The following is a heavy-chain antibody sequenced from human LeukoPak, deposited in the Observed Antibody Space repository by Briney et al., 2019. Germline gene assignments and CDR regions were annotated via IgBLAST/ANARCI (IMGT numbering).Heavy chain of an antibody. D-gene: IGHD3-16*01. CDR1: GFTFGRYW. CDR2: ISYDGSNK. J-gene: IGHJ4*02. CDR3: ARDLGGYFDY. V-gene: IGHV3-30-3*01. Sequence: PGGSLRLSCVASGFTFGRYWMSWVRQAPGKGLEWVAAISYDGSNKYYADSVKGRFTISRDNSKNTLYLQMNSLRAEDTAVYYCARDLGGYFDYWGQGTLVTVSS.